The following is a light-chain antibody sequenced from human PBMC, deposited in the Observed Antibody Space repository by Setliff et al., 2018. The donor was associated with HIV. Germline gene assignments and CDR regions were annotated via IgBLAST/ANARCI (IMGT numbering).Light chain of an antibody. V-gene: IGLV3-1*01. CDR2: LDS. CDR1: KLGDRF. CDR3: QTWDSSTYV. J-gene: IGLJ1*01. Sequence: SYELTQPPSVSVSPGQTASITCSGDKLGDRFASWYHQKPGQSPVLVMYLDSMRPSGIPERFSGSNSGNTATLTISGTQAMDEADYYCQTWDSSTYVFGTGTKVTVL.